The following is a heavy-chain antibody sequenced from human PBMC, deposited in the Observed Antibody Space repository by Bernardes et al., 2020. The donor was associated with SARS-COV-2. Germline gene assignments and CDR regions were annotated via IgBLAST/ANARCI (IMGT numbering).Heavy chain of an antibody. CDR2: IYSGGST. J-gene: IGHJ6*02. V-gene: IGHV3-53*01. D-gene: IGHD6-13*01. CDR3: ATAYSSSWYSALGYYGMDV. Sequence: GSLRLSCAASGFTVSSNYMSWVRQAPGKGLEWVSVIYSGGSTYYADSVKGRFTISRDNSKNTLYLQMNSLRAEDTAVYYCATAYSSSWYSALGYYGMDVWGQGTTVTVSS. CDR1: GFTVSSNY.